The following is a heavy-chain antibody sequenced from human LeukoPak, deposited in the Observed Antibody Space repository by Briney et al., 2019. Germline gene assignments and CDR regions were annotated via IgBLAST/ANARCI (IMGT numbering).Heavy chain of an antibody. CDR3: AKENHTAMVVAFDI. J-gene: IGHJ3*02. Sequence: GGSLRLSCAASGFTFSSYAMSWVRQAPGKGLEWVAVISYDGSNKYYANSVKGRFTISRDNSKNTLYLQMNSLRAEDTAVYYCAKENHTAMVVAFDIWGQGAMVTVSS. V-gene: IGHV3-30*18. D-gene: IGHD5-18*01. CDR1: GFTFSSYA. CDR2: ISYDGSNK.